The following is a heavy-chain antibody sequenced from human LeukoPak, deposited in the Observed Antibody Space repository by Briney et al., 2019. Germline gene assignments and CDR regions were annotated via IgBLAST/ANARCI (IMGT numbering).Heavy chain of an antibody. D-gene: IGHD3-10*01. V-gene: IGHV3-23*01. CDR3: AKDHYGGSGSLFDY. CDR2: ISGSGGST. Sequence: GGSLRLSCAAPGFTFSSYAMSWVRQAPGKGLEWVSAISGSGGSTYYADSVKGRFTISRDNSKNTLYLQMNSLRAEDTAVYYCAKDHYGGSGSLFDYWGQGTLVTVSS. CDR1: GFTFSSYA. J-gene: IGHJ4*02.